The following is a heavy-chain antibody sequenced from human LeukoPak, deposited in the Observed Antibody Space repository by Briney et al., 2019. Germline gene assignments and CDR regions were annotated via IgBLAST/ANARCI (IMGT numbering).Heavy chain of an antibody. CDR3: ARESGLNYFDP. Sequence: GGSLRLSCTASGFTFSNYAMHWVRQAPGKGLEWVAVISYDGNKRYYAGSVKGRPSISRDNSKNTLYLQMNRLRVEDTAMYYCARESGLNYFDPWGQGILVTVSS. J-gene: IGHJ5*02. CDR1: GFTFSNYA. D-gene: IGHD1-7*01. V-gene: IGHV3-30*03. CDR2: ISYDGNKR.